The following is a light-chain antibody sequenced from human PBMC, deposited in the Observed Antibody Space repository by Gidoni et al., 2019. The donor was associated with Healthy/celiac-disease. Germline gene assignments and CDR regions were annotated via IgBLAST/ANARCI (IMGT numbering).Light chain of an antibody. V-gene: IGKV1-39*01. Sequence: DIQMTQSPSSLSASVGDRVTITCRASQSISSYLNWYQQKPGKAPKLLIYAASSLQSGVPSRFSGSGSGTDFTLTISSLQPEDFATYYCQQSDSTPLTFXGXTKVEIK. CDR1: QSISSY. J-gene: IGKJ4*01. CDR2: AAS. CDR3: QQSDSTPLT.